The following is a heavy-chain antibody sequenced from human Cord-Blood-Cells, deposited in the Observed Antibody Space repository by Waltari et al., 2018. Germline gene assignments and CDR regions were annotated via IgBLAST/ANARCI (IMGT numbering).Heavy chain of an antibody. J-gene: IGHJ4*02. CDR2: IKHSGST. Sequence: QVQLQQWGAGLLKPSETLSLTCAVYGGSFSGYYWRWIRQPPGKGLEWIGEIKHSGSTNYNPSLKMRVTISVDTSKNQFSLKLSSVTAADTAVYYCARGRGNDSSGYYYVDYWGQGTLVTVSS. V-gene: IGHV4-34*01. D-gene: IGHD3-22*01. CDR3: ARGRGNDSSGYYYVDY. CDR1: GGSFSGYY.